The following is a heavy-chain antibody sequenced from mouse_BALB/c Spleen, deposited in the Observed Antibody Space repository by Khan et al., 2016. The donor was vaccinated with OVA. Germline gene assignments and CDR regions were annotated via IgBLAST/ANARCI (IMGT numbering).Heavy chain of an antibody. CDR3: VREGAYYRSDGWFAY. CDR1: GYTFTTYT. CDR2: IIPSNDYT. Sequence: VQLQQSGAELARPGASVKMSCKASGYTFTTYTIHWVKQRPGQGLEWIGYIIPSNDYTNYNQKFKDRATLTADKSSSPAYMQLSSLTSEESAVYYCVREGAYYRSDGWFAYWGQGTLVTVSA. V-gene: IGHV1-4*01. D-gene: IGHD2-14*01. J-gene: IGHJ3*01.